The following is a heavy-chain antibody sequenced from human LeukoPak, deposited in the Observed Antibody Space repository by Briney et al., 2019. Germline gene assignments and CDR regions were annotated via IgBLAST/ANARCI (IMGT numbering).Heavy chain of an antibody. CDR1: VGPITRRDYY. CDR3: ARQTIAAVTGYMLFDL. CDR2: IYYTEST. Sequence: SETLSLTCTVSVGPITRRDYYWGSSRQPPGKGLEWIGSIYYTESTFHHPSLKSRVIMSVDTSKNLFSLNLTSVTAADTAMYYCARQTIAAVTGYMLFDLWGRGTLVIASS. J-gene: IGHJ2*01. V-gene: IGHV4-39*01. D-gene: IGHD2-2*02.